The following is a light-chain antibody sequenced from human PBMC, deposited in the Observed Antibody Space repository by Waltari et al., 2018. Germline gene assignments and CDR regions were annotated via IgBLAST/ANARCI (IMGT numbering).Light chain of an antibody. J-gene: IGLJ1*01. V-gene: IGLV2-14*03. CDR2: DVK. CDR3: NSYTSTSTPYV. Sequence: QSALTQPGSVSGSPGPSITISCTGTNNDVGAYTHVPWYRKYAGKEPKLSIYDVKKRPSGVSDRFSGSKSGLTASLTISGLQTEDEADYYCNSYTSTSTPYVFGTGTKVIVL. CDR1: NNDVGAYTH.